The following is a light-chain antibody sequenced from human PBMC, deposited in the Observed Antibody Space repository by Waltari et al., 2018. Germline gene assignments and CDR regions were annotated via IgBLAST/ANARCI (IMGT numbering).Light chain of an antibody. CDR2: EVS. CDR1: SSDVGAFNY. J-gene: IGLJ3*02. CDR3: NSYTTTAARV. Sequence: QSALTQPASVSGSPGQSITISCTGTSSDVGAFNYISWYQQPPGKAPKVLIFEVSNRPSGVSTRFSGSESGNTASLTISGLQTEDEADYYCNSYTTTAARVFGGGTRLTVL. V-gene: IGLV2-14*01.